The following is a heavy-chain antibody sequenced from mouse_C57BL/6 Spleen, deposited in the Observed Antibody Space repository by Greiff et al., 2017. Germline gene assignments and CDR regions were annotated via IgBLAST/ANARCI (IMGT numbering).Heavy chain of an antibody. CDR1: GYAFTNYL. CDR3: ARDYGSSYEDAMDY. V-gene: IGHV1-54*01. J-gene: IGHJ4*01. D-gene: IGHD1-1*01. Sequence: QVQLQQSGAELVRPGTSVKVSCKASGYAFTNYLIEWVKQRPGQGLEWIGVINPGSGGTNYNEKFKGKATLTADKSSSSAYMQLSSRTSEDSAVYFCARDYGSSYEDAMDYWGQGTSVTVSS. CDR2: INPGSGGT.